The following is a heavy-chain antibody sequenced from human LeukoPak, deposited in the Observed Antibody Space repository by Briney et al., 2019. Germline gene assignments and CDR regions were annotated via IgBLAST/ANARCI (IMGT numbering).Heavy chain of an antibody. V-gene: IGHV4-39*07. CDR2: IYYSGST. Sequence: SETLSLTCTVSGGSISSSSYYWGWIRQPPGKGLEWIGSIYYSGSTYYNPSLKSRVTISVDTSKNQFSLKLSSVTAADTAVYYCAGRTSFRGYTYDYWGQGTLVTVSS. CDR3: AGRTSFRGYTYDY. D-gene: IGHD5-18*01. CDR1: GGSISSSSYY. J-gene: IGHJ4*02.